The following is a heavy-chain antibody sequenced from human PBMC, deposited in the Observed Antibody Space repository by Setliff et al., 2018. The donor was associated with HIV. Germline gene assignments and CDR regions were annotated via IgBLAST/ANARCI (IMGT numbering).Heavy chain of an antibody. J-gene: IGHJ4*02. V-gene: IGHV4-59*01. CDR3: ARGKNYYDSSGYHY. CDR1: GGSFSGYY. D-gene: IGHD3-22*01. Sequence: SETLSLTCAVYGGSFSGYYWSWIRQPPGRGLEWIGYIYYSGSTNYNPSLKSRVTISVDTSKNQFSLKLSSVTAADTAVYYCARGKNYYDSSGYHYWGQGTLVTVSS. CDR2: IYYSGST.